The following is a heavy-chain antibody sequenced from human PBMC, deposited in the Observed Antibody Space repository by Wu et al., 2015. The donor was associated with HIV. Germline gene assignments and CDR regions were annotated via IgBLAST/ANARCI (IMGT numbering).Heavy chain of an antibody. V-gene: IGHV1-69*01. Sequence: QVRLVQSGAEVKKPGSSVKVSCKASGGTFSSYAISWVRQAPGQGLEWMGGIIPIFGTANYAQKFQGRVTITTDESTSTAYMELSSLRSEDTAVYYCARGLAVAGSDIDAFDIWGQGTMVTVSS. J-gene: IGHJ3*02. CDR2: IIPIFGTA. CDR3: ARGLAVAGSDIDAFDI. D-gene: IGHD6-19*01. CDR1: GGTFSSYA.